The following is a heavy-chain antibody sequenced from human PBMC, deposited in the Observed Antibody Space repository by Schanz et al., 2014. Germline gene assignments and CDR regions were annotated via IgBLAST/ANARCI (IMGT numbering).Heavy chain of an antibody. D-gene: IGHD3-3*02. V-gene: IGHV3-23*01. Sequence: EVQLLASGGGLVQPGGSLRLTCLTSGFTFTDHAMSWVRQAPGKGLEWVSTISGLGEATFYSDSVKGRFTVSRDNARNTVSLQMNSLRADDTAVYYCVRDERISSGVWFDPWGQGTLVTVSS. CDR1: GFTFTDHA. CDR3: VRDERISSGVWFDP. CDR2: ISGLGEAT. J-gene: IGHJ5*02.